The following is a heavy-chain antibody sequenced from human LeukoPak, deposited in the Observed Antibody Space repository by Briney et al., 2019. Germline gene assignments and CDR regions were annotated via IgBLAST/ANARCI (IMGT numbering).Heavy chain of an antibody. Sequence: GGSLRLSCAASGFTFNNYEMHWVRRAPGKGLEWVATIKPDGSEKYHVDSVSGRFTISRDNTNDSLFLQMNSLRVDDTAVYYCVRGGTYWTVSWGQGTLVNVS. CDR3: VRGGTYWTVS. CDR1: GFTFNNYE. V-gene: IGHV3-7*01. J-gene: IGHJ5*01. CDR2: IKPDGSEK.